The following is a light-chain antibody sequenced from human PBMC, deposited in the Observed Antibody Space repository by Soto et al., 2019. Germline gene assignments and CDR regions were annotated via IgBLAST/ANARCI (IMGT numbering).Light chain of an antibody. Sequence: EIVLTQSPATLSSSPGDRVTLSFRASQYINTRLAWYQHRPGQAPRLLIYQTSIRAAGIPARFSASGTGTDFTLTISDVQPEDFAVYYCHQRQSWPRTFGQGTKMDIK. J-gene: IGKJ1*01. CDR1: QYINTR. CDR2: QTS. CDR3: HQRQSWPRT. V-gene: IGKV3-11*01.